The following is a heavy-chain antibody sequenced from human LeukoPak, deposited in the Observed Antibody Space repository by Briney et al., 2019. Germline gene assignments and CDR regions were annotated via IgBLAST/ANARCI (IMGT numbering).Heavy chain of an antibody. CDR3: ARDASAVDTAMGLDY. CDR2: IYYSGST. J-gene: IGHJ4*02. V-gene: IGHV4-59*12. D-gene: IGHD5-18*01. Sequence: SETLSLTCTVSGGSISSYYWSWIRQPPGKGLEWIGYIYYSGSTNYNPSLKSRVTISVDTSKNQFSLKLSSVTAADTAVYYCARDASAVDTAMGLDYWGQGTLVTVSS. CDR1: GGSISSYY.